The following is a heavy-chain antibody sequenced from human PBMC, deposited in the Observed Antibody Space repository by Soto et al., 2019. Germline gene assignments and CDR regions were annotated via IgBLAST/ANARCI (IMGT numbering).Heavy chain of an antibody. D-gene: IGHD2-15*01. J-gene: IGHJ4*02. CDR1: GYTFTTYY. CDR2: INPNGGST. V-gene: IGHV1-46*01. Sequence: QVQLVQSGAEVKRPGASVKVSCKASGYTFTTYYMHWVRQAPGQGLEWLGIINPNGGSTTYAQKFQGGVTMTRDTSTRTVYLELSSLRSEDTAVYYCARAGYCSGGTCFHGNCDYWGQGTLVTVSA. CDR3: ARAGYCSGGTCFHGNCDY.